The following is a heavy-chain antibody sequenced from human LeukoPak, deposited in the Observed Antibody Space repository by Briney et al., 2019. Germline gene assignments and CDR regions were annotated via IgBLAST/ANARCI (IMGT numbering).Heavy chain of an antibody. CDR3: ARLVVPAAKYYYYYYMDV. J-gene: IGHJ6*03. CDR1: GYTFINYY. D-gene: IGHD2-2*01. CDR2: INPDGGAT. Sequence: GASVKVSCKASGYTFINYYMHWVRQAPGQGLEWMGIINPDGGATTYAQKFQGRVTMARDTSTSTFYMELSSLRSEDTAVYYCARLVVPAAKYYYYYYMDVWGKGTTVTVSS. V-gene: IGHV1-46*01.